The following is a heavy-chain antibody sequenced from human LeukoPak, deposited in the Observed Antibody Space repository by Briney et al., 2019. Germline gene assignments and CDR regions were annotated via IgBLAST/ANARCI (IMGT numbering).Heavy chain of an antibody. J-gene: IGHJ4*02. Sequence: ASVNVSCKASGYTFTSYYMHWVRQAPGQGLEWMGIINPSSGSTSYAQKFQGRVTMTRDTSTSTVYMELSSLRSEDTAVYYCARGVYGSGSYYNSHFDYWGQGTLVTVSS. CDR3: ARGVYGSGSYYNSHFDY. CDR2: INPSSGST. D-gene: IGHD3-10*01. V-gene: IGHV1-46*01. CDR1: GYTFTSYY.